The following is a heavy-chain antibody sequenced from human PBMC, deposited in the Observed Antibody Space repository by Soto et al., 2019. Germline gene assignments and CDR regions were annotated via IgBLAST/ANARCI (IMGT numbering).Heavy chain of an antibody. V-gene: IGHV1-8*01. D-gene: IGHD1-26*01. CDR2: MNPNSGNT. Sequence: QVQLVQSGAEVKKPGASVKVSCKTSGYTFTSYDINWVRQATGQGLEWMGWMNPNSGNTAYAQKFQGRVTMTRNTTISTAYMELSSLKSEDTAVYYGEGGRSSGAFDIWGQGPIVTVSS. CDR1: GYTFTSYD. J-gene: IGHJ3*02. CDR3: EGGRSSGAFDI.